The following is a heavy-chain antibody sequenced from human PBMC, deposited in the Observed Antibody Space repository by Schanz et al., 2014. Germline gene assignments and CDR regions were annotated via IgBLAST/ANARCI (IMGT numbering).Heavy chain of an antibody. V-gene: IGHV3-74*01. CDR3: ARGLIVGDGQHFYFSYGLDV. Sequence: EVQLVESGGGLVQPGGSLRLSCAASGFTFSDSWMHWVRQAPGKGLGWVSRTSNDGSFTTFADSVKGRFTISRDNIASSLFLQMNSLRAEDSAVYYCARGLIVGDGQHFYFSYGLDVWGQGTTV. CDR1: GFTFSDSW. D-gene: IGHD1-26*01. CDR2: TSNDGSFT. J-gene: IGHJ6*02.